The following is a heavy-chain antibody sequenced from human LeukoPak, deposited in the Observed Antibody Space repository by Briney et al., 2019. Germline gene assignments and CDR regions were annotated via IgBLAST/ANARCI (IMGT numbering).Heavy chain of an antibody. Sequence: GGSLRLSCAASGFTFSSYAMHWVRQVPGKGLEWVAVISYDGSNKYYADSVKGRFTISRDNSKNTLYLQMNSLRAEDTAVYYCARDSRGSFDYWGQGTLVTVSS. CDR2: ISYDGSNK. CDR1: GFTFSSYA. D-gene: IGHD3-10*01. CDR3: ARDSRGSFDY. J-gene: IGHJ4*02. V-gene: IGHV3-30*04.